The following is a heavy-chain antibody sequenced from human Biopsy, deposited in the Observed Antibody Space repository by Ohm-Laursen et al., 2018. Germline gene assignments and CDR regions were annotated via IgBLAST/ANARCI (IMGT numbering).Heavy chain of an antibody. CDR1: GASIEDYY. CDR2: INYRGNT. CDR3: ARDKITYCTSTSCDYFGMDV. Sequence: SQTLSLTCTASGASIEDYYWTWIRQAPGKTLAWIASINYRGNTNYNHSLKSRVTMSAHTSTNQFSLKLTSVTAADTAVYYCARDKITYCTSTSCDYFGMDVWGQGTTVTVSS. J-gene: IGHJ6*02. V-gene: IGHV4-59*01. D-gene: IGHD2-2*01.